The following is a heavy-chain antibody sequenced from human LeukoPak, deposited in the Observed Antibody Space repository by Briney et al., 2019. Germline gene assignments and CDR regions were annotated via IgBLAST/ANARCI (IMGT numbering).Heavy chain of an antibody. J-gene: IGHJ4*02. V-gene: IGHV4-59*01. CDR2: VFDSGST. D-gene: IGHD6-13*01. CDR3: ARGYSSSWNYLDY. CDR1: GGSISNYW. Sequence: PSETLSLTCTVPGGSISNYWWSWIRQPPGKGLEWIGYVFDSGSTNYNPSLKSRVTISVDTSKKQFSLKLSSVTAADTAVYYCARGYSSSWNYLDYWGQGTLVTVSS.